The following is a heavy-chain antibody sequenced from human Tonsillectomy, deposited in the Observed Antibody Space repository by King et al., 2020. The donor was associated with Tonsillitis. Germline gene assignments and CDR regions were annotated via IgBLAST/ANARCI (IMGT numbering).Heavy chain of an antibody. V-gene: IGHV3-30*04. J-gene: IGHJ4*02. D-gene: IGHD3-3*01. CDR2: ISYDGSQK. CDR1: RFTFSNYA. Sequence: VQLVESGGGVVQPGRSLRLSCAASRFTFSNYAMHWVRQAPGEGLEWVAVISYDGSQKYNADSVKGRFTISRDNPNNTLYLQMNSLRAEDTALYYCARENPNYDVIDYWGQGTLVTVSS. CDR3: ARENPNYDVIDY.